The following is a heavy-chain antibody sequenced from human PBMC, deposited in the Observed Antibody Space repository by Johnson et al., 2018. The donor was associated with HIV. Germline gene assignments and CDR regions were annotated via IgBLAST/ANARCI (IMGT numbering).Heavy chain of an antibody. Sequence: VQLVESGGGLIQPGGSLRLSCAASGFTVRSNYMSWVRQAPGKWLEWVSVIYSDGNTYYADSVKGRFTISRDNSKTTLYLQMNSLRAEDTAVYYCARGKTGYDAFDIWGQGTMVTVSS. V-gene: IGHV3-53*01. J-gene: IGHJ3*02. CDR3: ARGKTGYDAFDI. CDR2: IYSDGNT. D-gene: IGHD3-9*01. CDR1: GFTVRSNY.